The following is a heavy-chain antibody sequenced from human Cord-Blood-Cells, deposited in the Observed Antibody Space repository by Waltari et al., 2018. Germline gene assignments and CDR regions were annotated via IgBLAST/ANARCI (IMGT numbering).Heavy chain of an antibody. Sequence: QVTLKESGPVLVKPTETLTLTCTVSGFSLSNARMGVSWIRQPPGKALEWLAHIFSNDEKSYSTSLKGRATNSKETSKSPVVLTMTNMDPVDTAKYYCARMVTGGSRGAFDIWGQGTMVTVSS. V-gene: IGHV2-26*01. CDR1: GFSLSNARMG. CDR2: IFSNDEK. J-gene: IGHJ3*02. CDR3: ARMVTGGSRGAFDI. D-gene: IGHD7-27*01.